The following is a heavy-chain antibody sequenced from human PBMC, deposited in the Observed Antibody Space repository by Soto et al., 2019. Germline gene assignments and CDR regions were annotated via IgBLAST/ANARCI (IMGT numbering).Heavy chain of an antibody. V-gene: IGHV4-39*01. CDR3: ARHRGTRDAYYYYGMDV. CDR2: IFDSGST. D-gene: IGHD1-26*01. J-gene: IGHJ6*02. CDR1: GGSISSRSYY. Sequence: KPSETLSLTCTVSGGSISSRSYYWGWIRQPPGKGLEWIGSIFDSGSTYYNPSLKSRVTISVDTSKTQLSLKLNSVTPADTAIYYCARHRGTRDAYYYYGMDVWGQGTTVTVSS.